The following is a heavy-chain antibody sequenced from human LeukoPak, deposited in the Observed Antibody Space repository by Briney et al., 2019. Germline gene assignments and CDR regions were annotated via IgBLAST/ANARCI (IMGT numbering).Heavy chain of an antibody. CDR3: ARELVGATSAHDY. D-gene: IGHD1-26*01. CDR2: ISSSGSNI. V-gene: IGHV3-11*04. J-gene: IGHJ4*02. Sequence: PGGSLRLSCAASGFSFSDYYMSWIRQAPGKGLEWISYISSSGSNIYADSVKGRFTISRDNAKNSLYLQMNSLRAEDTAVYYCARELVGATSAHDYWGQGTLVTVSS. CDR1: GFSFSDYY.